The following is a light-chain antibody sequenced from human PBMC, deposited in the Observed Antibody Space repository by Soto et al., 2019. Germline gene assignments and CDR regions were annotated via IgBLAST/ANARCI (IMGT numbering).Light chain of an antibody. CDR2: KAA. CDR1: QSISSW. CDR3: QQYNSYPWT. V-gene: IGKV1-5*03. J-gene: IGKJ1*01. Sequence: DIQMTQSPSTLSASVGDRVTITCRASQSISSWLDWYQQKPGKAPKLLIYKAASLESGVPSRFSGSGSGTELTHTISSLQPDYFAAYYCQQYNSYPWTFGQGTKVEIK.